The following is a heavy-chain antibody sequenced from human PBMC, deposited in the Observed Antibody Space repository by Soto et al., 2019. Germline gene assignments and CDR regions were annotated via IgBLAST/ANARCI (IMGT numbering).Heavy chain of an antibody. CDR2: ISAYNGNT. CDR3: ARLFKPSSTSLWWFDP. Sequence: QVQLVQSGTEVKKPGASVKVSCKASGYTFTSYGINWVRQAPGQGLEWMGWISAYNGNTNYAQKLQGRVTMTTDTSTSTGYMEQRSLRSDDTAMYYCARLFKPSSTSLWWFDPWGQGTLVTVSS. D-gene: IGHD2-2*01. CDR1: GYTFTSYG. V-gene: IGHV1-18*04. J-gene: IGHJ5*02.